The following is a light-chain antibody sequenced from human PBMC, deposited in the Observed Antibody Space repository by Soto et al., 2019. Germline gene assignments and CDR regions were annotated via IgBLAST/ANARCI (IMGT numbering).Light chain of an antibody. Sequence: DIQMTQSPSSLSASVGDRVTITCRASQSISSYLNWYQQKPGKAPKLLIYAPSSLQSGVPSRFSGSGSGTDFTLTISSLQPEDFATYYCQHSYSTLYTFGQGTKLEIK. CDR1: QSISSY. V-gene: IGKV1-39*01. CDR3: QHSYSTLYT. J-gene: IGKJ2*01. CDR2: APS.